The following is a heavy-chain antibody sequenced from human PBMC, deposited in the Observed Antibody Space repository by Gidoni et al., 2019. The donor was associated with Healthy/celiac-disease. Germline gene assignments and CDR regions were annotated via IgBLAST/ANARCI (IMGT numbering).Heavy chain of an antibody. V-gene: IGHV4-30-4*01. D-gene: IGHD3-10*01. CDR3: ARDLGETMVQGNWFDP. Sequence: QVQLQESGPGLVKPSQTLSPTCTVPGGSIRSGDYYWSWIRQSPGKGLEWIGYIYYSGSTYYNPSLTSRVTISVDTSKTQFSLKLSSVTAADTAVYYFARDLGETMVQGNWFDPWGQGTLVTVSS. CDR1: GGSIRSGDYY. CDR2: IYYSGST. J-gene: IGHJ5*02.